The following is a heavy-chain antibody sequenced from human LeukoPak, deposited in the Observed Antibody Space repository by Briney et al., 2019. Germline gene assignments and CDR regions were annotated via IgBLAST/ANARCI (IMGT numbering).Heavy chain of an antibody. J-gene: IGHJ4*02. V-gene: IGHV2-70*04. CDR1: WRSLTTSRMR. Sequence: SGPALLNPTQTLTLTFSFYWRSLTTSRMRMGWIRKPPGKSLEWLARIDWDNDKFYSASLKTMLSISKDTSKKQVVLTMTNMDPVDTATYYCARISRQLAVDYWGQGTLVTVSS. CDR3: ARISRQLAVDY. D-gene: IGHD1-1*01. CDR2: IDWDNDK.